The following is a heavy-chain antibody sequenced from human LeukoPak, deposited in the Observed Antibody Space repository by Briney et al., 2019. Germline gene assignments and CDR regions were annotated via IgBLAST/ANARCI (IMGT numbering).Heavy chain of an antibody. CDR2: ISAYNGNT. CDR1: GYTFTSYG. Sequence: ASVKVSCKASGYTFTSYGISWVRQAPGQGLEWMGWISAYNGNTNYAQKLQGRVTMTTDTSTSTAYIELRSLRSDDTAVYYCARGARDIVLMVYTYYYYYGMDVWGQGTTVTVSS. D-gene: IGHD2-8*01. V-gene: IGHV1-18*01. J-gene: IGHJ6*02. CDR3: ARGARDIVLMVYTYYYYYGMDV.